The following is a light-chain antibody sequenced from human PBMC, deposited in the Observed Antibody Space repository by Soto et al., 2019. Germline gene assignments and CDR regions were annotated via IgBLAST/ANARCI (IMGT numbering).Light chain of an antibody. Sequence: EIVLTQSPGTLSLSPGERATLSCRAGQSVTSNYVAWYQQKHGQAPRLLIYGASYRATEIPDRFSGSGSGTDFTLTISRLEAEDFAVYYCQQYGTAPYTFGQGNKLEIK. CDR1: QSVTSNY. V-gene: IGKV3-20*01. CDR3: QQYGTAPYT. J-gene: IGKJ2*01. CDR2: GAS.